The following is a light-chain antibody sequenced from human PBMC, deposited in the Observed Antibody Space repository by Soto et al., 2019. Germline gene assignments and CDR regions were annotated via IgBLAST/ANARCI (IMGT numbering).Light chain of an antibody. Sequence: QSALTQPASVSGSPGQSITISCSGTSSDVGSYNLVSWYQQHPGKAPKLMLYEVSKRPSGVSNRFSGSKSGNTASLTISGLQADDEADYYCCSNAGSSTWVFGTGTKVTVL. CDR3: CSNAGSSTWV. CDR2: EVS. CDR1: SSDVGSYNL. J-gene: IGLJ1*01. V-gene: IGLV2-23*02.